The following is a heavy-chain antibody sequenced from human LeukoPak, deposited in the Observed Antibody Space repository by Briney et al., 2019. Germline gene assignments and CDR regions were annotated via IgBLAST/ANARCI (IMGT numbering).Heavy chain of an antibody. CDR2: IGSSGSDI. Sequence: GGSLRLSCAASGFTFSTYGMIWVRQAPGKGLQWVSSIGSSGSDIYYVDSLKGRFSISRDDAKNSLYLQMGRLRAEDTAVYYCVREANYYDSTGYPTKVHDLWGQGTLVTVSS. J-gene: IGHJ5*02. CDR1: GFTFSTYG. D-gene: IGHD3-22*01. V-gene: IGHV3-21*01. CDR3: VREANYYDSTGYPTKVHDL.